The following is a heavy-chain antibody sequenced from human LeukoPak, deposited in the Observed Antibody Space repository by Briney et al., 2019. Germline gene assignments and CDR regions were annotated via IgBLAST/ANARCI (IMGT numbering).Heavy chain of an antibody. V-gene: IGHV6-1*01. J-gene: IGHJ6*02. Sequence: QTLSLTCGILGDSVSRNNAAWNWIRQSPSRGLEWLGRTYYTSKWYANYAESVKSRITVNADASKNQFSLHLDSVTPEDTAVYYCARGRPTYYGLDVWGLGTTVTVSS. CDR2: TYYTSKWYA. CDR1: GDSVSRNNAA. CDR3: ARGRPTYYGLDV.